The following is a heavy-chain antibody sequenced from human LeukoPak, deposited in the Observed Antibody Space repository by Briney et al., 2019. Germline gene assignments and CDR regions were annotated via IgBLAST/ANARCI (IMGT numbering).Heavy chain of an antibody. D-gene: IGHD3-3*01. Sequence: SETLSLTCTVSGDSISSYYWSSIRQPPGKGLEWIAYIYYSGNSNYNPSLKSRVAISVDTSKNQFSLRLTSVTAADTAVYYCARLRGAFDIWGQGTMVTVSS. CDR1: GDSISSYY. CDR2: IYYSGNS. CDR3: ARLRGAFDI. V-gene: IGHV4-59*01. J-gene: IGHJ3*02.